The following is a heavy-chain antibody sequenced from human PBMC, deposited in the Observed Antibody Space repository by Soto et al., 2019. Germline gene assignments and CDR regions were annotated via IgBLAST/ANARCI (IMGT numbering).Heavy chain of an antibody. CDR1: GGSISSGGYY. V-gene: IGHV4-31*03. J-gene: IGHJ4*02. D-gene: IGHD3-3*01. Sequence: PSETLSLTCTVSGGSISSGGYYWSWIRQHPEKGLEWIGYIYYSGSTYYNPSLKSRVTISVDMSKNQFSLKLSSVTAADTAVYYCARSGFRGGYYVYYWGQGTLVTVSS. CDR3: ARSGFRGGYYVYY. CDR2: IYYSGST.